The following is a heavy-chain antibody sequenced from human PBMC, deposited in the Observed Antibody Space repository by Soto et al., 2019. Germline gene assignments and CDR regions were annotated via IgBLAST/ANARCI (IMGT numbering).Heavy chain of an antibody. J-gene: IGHJ6*03. CDR3: AKAYGSGSYYYYYYMDV. Sequence: GESLKISCAASGFTFSSYAMSWVRQAPGKGLEWVSAISGSGGSTYYADSVRGRFTISRDNSKNTLYLQMNSLRAEDTAVYYCAKAYGSGSYYYYYYMDVWGKGTTVTVSS. D-gene: IGHD3-10*01. CDR2: ISGSGGST. V-gene: IGHV3-23*01. CDR1: GFTFSSYA.